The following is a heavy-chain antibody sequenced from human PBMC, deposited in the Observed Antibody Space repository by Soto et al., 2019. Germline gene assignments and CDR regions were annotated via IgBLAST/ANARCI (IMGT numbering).Heavy chain of an antibody. CDR1: GGSISSSSYY. CDR3: ASFEHYYYDSSGYYSFDY. D-gene: IGHD3-22*01. Sequence: SETLSLTCTVSGGSISSSSYYWGWIRQPPGKGLEWIGSIYYSGSTYYNPSLKSRVTISVDTSKNQFSLKLSSVTAADTAVYYCASFEHYYYDSSGYYSFDYWGQGTLVTVSS. J-gene: IGHJ4*02. V-gene: IGHV4-39*01. CDR2: IYYSGST.